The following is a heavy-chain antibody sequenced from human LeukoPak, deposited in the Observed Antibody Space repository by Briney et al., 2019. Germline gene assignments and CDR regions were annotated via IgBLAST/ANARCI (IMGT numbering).Heavy chain of an antibody. CDR1: GGSISSYY. D-gene: IGHD6-19*01. CDR2: IYYSGST. CDR3: ARVGYSRGWYNFDF. V-gene: IGHV4-59*01. J-gene: IGHJ4*02. Sequence: SETLSLTCTVSGGSISSYYWSWIRQPPGKGLEWIGNIYYSGSTNYNPSLKSRVTISVDTSKNQFSLKLSSVTAADTAVYYCARVGYSRGWYNFDFWGQGTLVTVSS.